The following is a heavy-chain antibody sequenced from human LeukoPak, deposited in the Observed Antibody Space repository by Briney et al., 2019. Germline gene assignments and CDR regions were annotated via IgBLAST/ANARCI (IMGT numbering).Heavy chain of an antibody. CDR3: AKAGGWSYYGSGSYIDY. CDR1: GFTFSSYG. D-gene: IGHD3-10*01. Sequence: PGRSLRLSCAASGFTFSSYGMHWVRQAPGKWLEWETAISYDGSNKYYADSVKGRFTISRDNSKNTLYLQLNSLRAEDTAVYYCAKAGGWSYYGSGSYIDYWGQGTLVTVSS. J-gene: IGHJ4*02. CDR2: ISYDGSNK. V-gene: IGHV3-30*18.